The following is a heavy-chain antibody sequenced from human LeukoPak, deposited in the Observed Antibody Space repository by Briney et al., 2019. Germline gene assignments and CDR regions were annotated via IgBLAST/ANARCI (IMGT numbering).Heavy chain of an antibody. D-gene: IGHD2-2*02. CDR3: ARGGRVYCSSTSCYTDWFDP. CDR1: GYTFTSYG. J-gene: IGHJ5*02. V-gene: IGHV1-18*01. Sequence: EASVKVSCKASGYTFTSYGISWVRQAPGQGLEWMGWISAYNGNTNYAQKLQGRVTMTTDKSTSTAYMELRSLRSDDTAVYYCARGGRVYCSSTSCYTDWFDPWGQGTLVTVSS. CDR2: ISAYNGNT.